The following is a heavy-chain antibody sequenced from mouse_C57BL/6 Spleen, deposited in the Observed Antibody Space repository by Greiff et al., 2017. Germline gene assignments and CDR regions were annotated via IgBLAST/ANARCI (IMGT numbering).Heavy chain of an antibody. CDR2: IYPGGGYT. V-gene: IGHV1-63*01. Sequence: QVQLQQSGAELVRPGTSVKMSCKASGYTFTNYWIGWAKQRPGHGLEWIGDIYPGGGYTNYNEKFKGKATLTADKSSSTAYMQFSSLTYEDSAIYYCARRGDYDEGWFAYWGQGTLVTVSA. CDR1: GYTFTNYW. J-gene: IGHJ3*01. CDR3: ARRGDYDEGWFAY. D-gene: IGHD2-4*01.